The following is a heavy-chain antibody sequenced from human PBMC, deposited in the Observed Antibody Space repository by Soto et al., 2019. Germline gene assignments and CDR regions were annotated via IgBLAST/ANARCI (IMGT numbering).Heavy chain of an antibody. V-gene: IGHV3-30*19. D-gene: IGHD2-2*01. Sequence: QVQLVESGGGVVQPGRSLRLSCAASGFSLSSYGMHWVRQAPGKGLEWVADSSFDGSDAHYADSVKGRFTISRDSSTLYLQMNRLRGDDTATYFCVRELGFSSTWPAYWGQGTLVTVSS. CDR3: VRELGFSSTWPAY. J-gene: IGHJ4*02. CDR2: SSFDGSDA. CDR1: GFSLSSYG.